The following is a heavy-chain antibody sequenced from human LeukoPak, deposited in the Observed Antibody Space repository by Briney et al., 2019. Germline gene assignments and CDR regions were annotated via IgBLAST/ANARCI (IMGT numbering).Heavy chain of an antibody. Sequence: GGSLRLSCAASGFTFSSYSMSWVRQAPGKGLEWVATIKQDGSKTDYVDSVKGRFTISRDNAKDSLYLQMNSLRAEDTAVYYCASGTYSYYWGQGTLVTVSS. V-gene: IGHV3-7*01. J-gene: IGHJ4*02. CDR2: IKQDGSKT. CDR3: ASGTYSYY. CDR1: GFTFSSYS. D-gene: IGHD1-26*01.